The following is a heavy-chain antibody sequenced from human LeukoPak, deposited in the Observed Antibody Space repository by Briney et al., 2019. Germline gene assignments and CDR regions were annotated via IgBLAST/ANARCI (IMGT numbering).Heavy chain of an antibody. D-gene: IGHD2-15*01. CDR2: IYDSGST. V-gene: IGHV4-30-4*01. CDR3: ARDCSGGSCYGAFDI. J-gene: IGHJ3*02. CDR1: GASIRSGDYY. Sequence: SQTLSLTCTVSGASIRSGDYYWSWIRQPPGKGLEWIGYIYDSGSTYYNPSLKSRITISVDTSENRFSLKLSSVTATDTAVYYCARDCSGGSCYGAFDIWGKGTMVTVSS.